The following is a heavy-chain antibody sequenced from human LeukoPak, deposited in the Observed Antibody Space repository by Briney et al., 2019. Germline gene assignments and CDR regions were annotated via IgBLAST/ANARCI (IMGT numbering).Heavy chain of an antibody. D-gene: IGHD4-17*01. J-gene: IGHJ6*03. CDR2: INHSGST. CDR3: ARKGPLRDNIPFMDV. CDR1: GGSFSGFY. V-gene: IGHV4-34*01. Sequence: SETLSLTCAVYGGSFSGFYWSWIRQPPGKGLEWIGEINHSGSTNYNPSLKSRVTISIDTSKNQFSLKVSSVTAADTAVYYCARKGPLRDNIPFMDVWGKGTTVTVSS.